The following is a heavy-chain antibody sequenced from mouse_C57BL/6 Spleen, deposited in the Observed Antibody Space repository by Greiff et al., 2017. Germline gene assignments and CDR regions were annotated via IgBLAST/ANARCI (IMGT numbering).Heavy chain of an antibody. V-gene: IGHV1-53*01. Sequence: QVQLQQPGTELVKPGASVKLSCKASGYTFTSYWMHWVKQRPGQGLEWIGNINPSNGGTNYNEKFKSKATLTVDKSSSTAYMQLSSLTSEDSAVYCCARENYYDYGVAWFAYWGQGTLVTVSA. J-gene: IGHJ3*01. D-gene: IGHD2-4*01. CDR2: INPSNGGT. CDR3: ARENYYDYGVAWFAY. CDR1: GYTFTSYW.